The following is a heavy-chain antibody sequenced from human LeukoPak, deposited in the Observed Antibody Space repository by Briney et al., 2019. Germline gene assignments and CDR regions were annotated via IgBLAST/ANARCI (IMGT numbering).Heavy chain of an antibody. J-gene: IGHJ6*03. CDR3: ARAPPTVTTDMIGYYYYYMDV. D-gene: IGHD4-17*01. Sequence: PGGSLRLSCAASGFTFSDYYMSWIRQAPGKGLEWVSYISSSGSTIYYADSVKGRFTISRDNAKNSLYLQMNSLRAEDTAVYYCARAPPTVTTDMIGYYYYYMDVWGKGTTVTISS. V-gene: IGHV3-11*01. CDR2: ISSSGSTI. CDR1: GFTFSDYY.